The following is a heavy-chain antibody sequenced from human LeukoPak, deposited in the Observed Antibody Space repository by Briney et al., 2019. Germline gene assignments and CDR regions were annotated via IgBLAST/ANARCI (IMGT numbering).Heavy chain of an antibody. CDR3: SRGGIAVAPRWFDP. J-gene: IGHJ5*02. D-gene: IGHD6-19*01. V-gene: IGHV4-39*01. CDR1: GGSISSSSYY. CDR2: IYYSGST. Sequence: SETLSLTCTVSGGSISSSSYYWGWIRQPPGKGLEWIGSIYYSGSTYYNPSLKSRVTISVDTSKNQFSLKLSSVTAADTAVYYCSRGGIAVAPRWFDPWGQGTLVTVSS.